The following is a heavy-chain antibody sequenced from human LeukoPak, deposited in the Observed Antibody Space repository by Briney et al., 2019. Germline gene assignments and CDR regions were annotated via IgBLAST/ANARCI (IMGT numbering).Heavy chain of an antibody. CDR1: VCTLHSNY. CDR3: ARGDDSGYYDYFDY. Sequence: GWSLTLSRPASVCTLHSNYLSWARQAPGKGLEWVSTIYTGGNTYSAASVKDRFTISRDFSQNTVFLHMSTLRAEDTAMYYCARGDDSGYYDYFDYWGQGALVTVSS. CDR2: IYTGGNT. D-gene: IGHD3-22*01. J-gene: IGHJ4*02. V-gene: IGHV3-53*01.